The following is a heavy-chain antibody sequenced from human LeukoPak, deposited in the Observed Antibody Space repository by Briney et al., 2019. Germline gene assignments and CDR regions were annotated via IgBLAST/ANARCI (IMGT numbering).Heavy chain of an antibody. CDR2: VSGSASNT. V-gene: IGHV3-23*01. D-gene: IGHD4-17*01. CDR1: GFTFSNYA. J-gene: IGHJ4*02. CDR3: AKGFQTYGELSFDG. Sequence: GGSLRLPCAASGFTFSNYAMSWVRQAPGKGLEWVSTVSGSASNTYYADSVKGRCTISRDNYKNTLYLQMNSLRADDTAVYYCAKGFQTYGELSFDGWGQGTLVAVSS.